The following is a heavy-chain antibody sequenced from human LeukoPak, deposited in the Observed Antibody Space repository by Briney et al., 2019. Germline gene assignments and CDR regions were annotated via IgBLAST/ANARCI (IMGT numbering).Heavy chain of an antibody. V-gene: IGHV3-23*01. J-gene: IGHJ4*02. CDR3: AKEGVVAVAAHDFDY. D-gene: IGHD6-19*01. CDR2: ISGSGGST. CDR1: GFTFSTFA. Sequence: GGSLRLSCAASGFTFSTFAMSWVGQSPGKRLECCSAISGSGGSTYYADSVKGRFTISRDNSKNTLYLQMNSLRAEDTAVYYCAKEGVVAVAAHDFDYWGQGTLVTVSS.